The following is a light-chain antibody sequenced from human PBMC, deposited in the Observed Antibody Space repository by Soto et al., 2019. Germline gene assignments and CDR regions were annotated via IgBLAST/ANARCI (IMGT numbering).Light chain of an antibody. CDR3: CSFVRTNGLL. CDR1: SSDVGSYDL. J-gene: IGLJ2*01. Sequence: QSALTQPASVSGSPGQSITISCTGTSSDVGSYDLVSWYQHHSGKAPKIIIYEVNKRPSGISDRFSGSKSGNTASLTISGLQAEDDADYFCCSFVRTNGLLFGGGTKVTVL. CDR2: EVN. V-gene: IGLV2-23*02.